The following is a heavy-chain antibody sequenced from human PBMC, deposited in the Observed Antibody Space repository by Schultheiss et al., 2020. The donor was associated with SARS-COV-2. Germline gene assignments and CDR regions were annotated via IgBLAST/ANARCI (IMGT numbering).Heavy chain of an antibody. Sequence: SETLSLTCTVSGASISSYYWSWMRQSPGKGLEWIGYMSPSGSTNYNPSLKSRVTMSVDTSKNQFSLKLSSVTAADTAVYYCARSGRLYSSGWLNYGMDVWGQGTTVTVSS. J-gene: IGHJ6*02. CDR2: MSPSGST. V-gene: IGHV4-4*09. D-gene: IGHD6-19*01. CDR3: ARSGRLYSSGWLNYGMDV. CDR1: GASISSYY.